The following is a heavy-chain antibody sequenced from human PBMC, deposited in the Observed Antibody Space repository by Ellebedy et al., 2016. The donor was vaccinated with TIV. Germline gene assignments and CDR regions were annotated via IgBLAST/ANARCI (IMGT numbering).Heavy chain of an antibody. J-gene: IGHJ6*02. V-gene: IGHV1-8*01. CDR2: MNPNSGNT. CDR3: ARAQYSGYHNYYYYGMDV. Sequence: ASVKVSCXASGYTFTSYDINWVRQATGQGLEWMGWMNPNSGNTGYAQKFQGRVTMTRNTSISTAYMELSSLRSEDTAVYYCARAQYSGYHNYYYYGMDVWGQGTTVTVSS. CDR1: GYTFTSYD. D-gene: IGHD5-12*01.